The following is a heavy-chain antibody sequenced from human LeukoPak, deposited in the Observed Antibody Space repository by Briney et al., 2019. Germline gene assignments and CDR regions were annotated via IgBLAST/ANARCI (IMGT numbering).Heavy chain of an antibody. D-gene: IGHD2/OR15-2a*01. CDR1: GGSISSSSYY. Sequence: ETLSLTCTVSGGSISSSSYYWGWVRQGPGKGLKWVSRINKDATITTYADSVKGRFTVSRDNVKNMVYLDMNGLRGDDTAVYYCARSGIGRGFDIWGQGATVTVSS. CDR2: INKDATIT. CDR3: ARSGIGRGFDI. J-gene: IGHJ3*02. V-gene: IGHV3-74*03.